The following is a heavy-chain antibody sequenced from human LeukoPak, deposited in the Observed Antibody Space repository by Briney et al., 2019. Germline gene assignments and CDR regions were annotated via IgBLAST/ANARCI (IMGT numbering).Heavy chain of an antibody. J-gene: IGHJ6*03. Sequence: GSLRLSWAASGFTFSSYWMSWVRQAPGKGLEWGANIKQDGSEKYYLDSVKGRFTISGDNAKTSRYLQMNSLRAEDTAVYYCARRPGYTTTYRSSNYYYYMDVWGKGTTVTVSS. CDR3: ARRPGYTTTYRSSNYYYYMDV. CDR2: IKQDGSEK. CDR1: GFTFSSYW. V-gene: IGHV3-7*01. D-gene: IGHD5-24*01.